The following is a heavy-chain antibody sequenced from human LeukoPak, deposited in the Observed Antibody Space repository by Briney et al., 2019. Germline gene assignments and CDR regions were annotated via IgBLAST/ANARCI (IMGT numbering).Heavy chain of an antibody. CDR2: ISSSSSYI. CDR3: ASTYGSGSYLHS. Sequence: GGSLRLSCAASGFTFSSYSMNWVRQAPGKGLEWVSSISSSSSYIYYADSVKGRFTISRDNARKSLYLQMNNLRPEDTALYYCASTYGSGSYLHSWGQGTLVAVSS. D-gene: IGHD3-10*01. V-gene: IGHV3-21*04. CDR1: GFTFSSYS. J-gene: IGHJ5*02.